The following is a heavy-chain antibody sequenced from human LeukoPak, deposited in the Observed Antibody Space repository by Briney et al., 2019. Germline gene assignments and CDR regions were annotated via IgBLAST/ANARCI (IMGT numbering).Heavy chain of an antibody. CDR1: GYTFTGYY. J-gene: IGHJ5*02. V-gene: IGHV1-2*02. CDR2: INPNSGGT. D-gene: IGHD3-10*01. CDR3: AGAYYYGSGGFDP. Sequence: GASVKVSCKASGYTFTGYYMHWVRRAPGQGLEWMGWINPNSGGTNYAQKFQGRVTMTRDTSISTAYMELSRLRSDDTAVYYCAGAYYYGSGGFDPWGQGTLVTVSS.